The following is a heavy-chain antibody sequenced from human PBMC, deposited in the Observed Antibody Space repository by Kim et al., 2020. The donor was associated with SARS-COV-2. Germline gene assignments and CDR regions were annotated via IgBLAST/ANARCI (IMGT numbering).Heavy chain of an antibody. Sequence: ASVKVSCKASGYTFTGHYIYWVRQAPGQGLEWVGWINPNSGGTNYAQKFQGRVTMTRDTSINTSYMELSRLRSDDTAVFFCAKIKRGTYDSDPAAYFDSWGQGTLVTVSS. CDR3: AKIKRGTYDSDPAAYFDS. CDR2: INPNSGGT. D-gene: IGHD2-15*01. CDR1: GYTFTGHY. J-gene: IGHJ4*02. V-gene: IGHV1-2*02.